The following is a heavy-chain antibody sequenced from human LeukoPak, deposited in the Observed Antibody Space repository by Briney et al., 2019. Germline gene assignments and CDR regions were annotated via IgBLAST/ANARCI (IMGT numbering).Heavy chain of an antibody. V-gene: IGHV3-74*01. J-gene: IGHJ3*02. CDR1: GFTFSSYW. Sequence: PGGSLRLSCAASGFTFSSYWMHWVRQAPGKGLVWVSRINSDGSSTSYADSVKGRFTISRDNAKNTLYLQMNSLRAEATAVYYCARDQCSSGWYDAFDICGQGTMVTVSS. CDR3: ARDQCSSGWYDAFDI. CDR2: INSDGSST. D-gene: IGHD6-19*01.